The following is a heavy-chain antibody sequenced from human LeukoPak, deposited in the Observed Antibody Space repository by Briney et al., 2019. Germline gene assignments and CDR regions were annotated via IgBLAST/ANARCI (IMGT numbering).Heavy chain of an antibody. D-gene: IGHD1-1*01. CDR2: ICSGGNM. J-gene: IGHJ4*02. Sequence: SGTLSLTCTVSGGSVSSSYYWGWIRQPPGKGLEWIGSICSGGNMCFNPIFESRVTISVDSSRSHFFLQLTSATAADTAVYFCARDGPWKSDSWGRGTLVTVSS. V-gene: IGHV4-39*02. CDR1: GGSVSSSYY. CDR3: ARDGPWKSDS.